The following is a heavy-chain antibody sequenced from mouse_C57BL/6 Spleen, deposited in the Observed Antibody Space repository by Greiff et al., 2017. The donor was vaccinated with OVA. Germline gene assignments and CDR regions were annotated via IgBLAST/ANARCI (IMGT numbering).Heavy chain of an antibody. CDR3: ARSYYSKGVYFDY. V-gene: IGHV3-6*01. D-gene: IGHD2-5*01. Sequence: QSGPGLVKPSQSLSLTCSVTGYSITSGYYWNWIRQFPGNKLEWMGYISYDGSNNYNPSLKNRISITRDTSKNQFFLKLNSVTTEDTATYYCARSYYSKGVYFDYWGQGTTLTVSS. J-gene: IGHJ2*01. CDR2: ISYDGSN. CDR1: GYSITSGYY.